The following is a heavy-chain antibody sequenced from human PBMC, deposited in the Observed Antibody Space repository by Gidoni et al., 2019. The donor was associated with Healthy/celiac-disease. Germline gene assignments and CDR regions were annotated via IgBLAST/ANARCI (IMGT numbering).Heavy chain of an antibody. J-gene: IGHJ4*02. D-gene: IGHD1-7*01. V-gene: IGHV1-69*04. Sequence: QAQLVQSGAEVTMPGSSVKLPCMSSGGTFHSYAISWVRQAPGHGLEWMGRIIPNLGIANYAQKFQSRATMTADESTSTAYMQLSSLRSEDTAVYYCARAETLGASHQLPDYWGQGTLVTVSS. CDR1: GGTFHSYA. CDR2: IIPNLGIA. CDR3: ARAETLGASHQLPDY.